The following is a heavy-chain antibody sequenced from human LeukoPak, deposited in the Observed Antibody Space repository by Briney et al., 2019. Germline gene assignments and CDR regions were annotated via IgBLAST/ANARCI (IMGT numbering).Heavy chain of an antibody. V-gene: IGHV1-2*02. CDR1: GYTFSSTGWY. CDR3: AKTRPPRYSGYDSWPDDAFDI. D-gene: IGHD5-12*01. J-gene: IGHJ3*02. CDR2: SYPNNGDT. Sequence: ASVQVSFKASGYTFSSTGWYLYWLRPAPGQGLECMGWSYPNNGDTAYAQKFQGRVTMTRDTAISTAYMELRSLRPDDTAVYYCAKTRPPRYSGYDSWPDDAFDIWGQGTMVTVSS.